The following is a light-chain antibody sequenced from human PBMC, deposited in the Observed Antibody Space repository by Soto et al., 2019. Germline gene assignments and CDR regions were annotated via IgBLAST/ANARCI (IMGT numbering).Light chain of an antibody. J-gene: IGKJ1*01. CDR2: GAS. Sequence: EIVLTQSPGTLSLSPGARATLSCRASQSVSSSYLAWYQQKPGQAPRLLIFGASSRATGIPDRFSGSGSGTDFTLTISRLEPEDCAVYYCQQYGSSPWTFGQGTEVEIK. CDR3: QQYGSSPWT. V-gene: IGKV3-20*01. CDR1: QSVSSSY.